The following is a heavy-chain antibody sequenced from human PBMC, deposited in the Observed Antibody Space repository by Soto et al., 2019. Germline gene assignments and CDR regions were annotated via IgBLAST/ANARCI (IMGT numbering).Heavy chain of an antibody. V-gene: IGHV1-69*02. Sequence: QVQLVQSGAEVKKPGSSVKVSCKASGGTFSSYTISWVRQAPGQGLEWMGRIIPILGIANYAQKFQGRVTSTAAKSTSTVYMELSSLRSEDTAVYYCARVWYCSGGSCYTWFDPWGQGTLVTVSS. CDR2: IIPILGIA. CDR1: GGTFSSYT. CDR3: ARVWYCSGGSCYTWFDP. J-gene: IGHJ5*02. D-gene: IGHD2-15*01.